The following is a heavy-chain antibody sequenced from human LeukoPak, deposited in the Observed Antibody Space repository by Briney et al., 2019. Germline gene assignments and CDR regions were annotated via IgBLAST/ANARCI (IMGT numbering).Heavy chain of an antibody. J-gene: IGHJ6*03. CDR2: INHSGST. CDR1: GGSFSGYY. D-gene: IGHD2-2*01. Sequence: SETLSLTCAVYGGSFSGYYWSWIRQPPGKGLEWIGEINHSGSTNYNPSLKSRVTISVDTSKNQFSLKLCSVTAADTAVYYCARGRETIVVVPAAYTHYYYYMDVWGKGTTVTVSS. CDR3: ARGRETIVVVPAAYTHYYYYMDV. V-gene: IGHV4-34*01.